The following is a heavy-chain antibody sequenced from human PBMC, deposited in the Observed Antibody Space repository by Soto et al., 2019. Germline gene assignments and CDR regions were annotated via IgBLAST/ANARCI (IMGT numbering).Heavy chain of an antibody. Sequence: QVQLVESGGGVVQPGRSLRLSCAASGFNFSSYAMHWVRQAPGKGLEWVAIIIYDGSNEHYVDSVRGRFTISRDNSKNTVYLQMHSLRVEDTAVYYCTKDPRDYGDYAYFDYWGQGTLVTVSS. J-gene: IGHJ4*02. CDR1: GFNFSSYA. D-gene: IGHD4-17*01. V-gene: IGHV3-30*04. CDR3: TKDPRDYGDYAYFDY. CDR2: IIYDGSNE.